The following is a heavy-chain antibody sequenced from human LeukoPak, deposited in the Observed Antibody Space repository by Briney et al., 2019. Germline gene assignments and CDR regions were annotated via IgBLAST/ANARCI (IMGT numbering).Heavy chain of an antibody. V-gene: IGHV3-23*01. J-gene: IGHJ4*02. Sequence: GGSLRLSCAASGFTFSSYAMSWVRQAPGKGLEWVSDINGSGGSTYYADSVKGRFTISRDNAKNFLYLQMNSLRAEDTAVYYCARTYYDILTGYNPYFDYWGQGILVTVSS. D-gene: IGHD3-9*01. CDR1: GFTFSSYA. CDR3: ARTYYDILTGYNPYFDY. CDR2: INGSGGST.